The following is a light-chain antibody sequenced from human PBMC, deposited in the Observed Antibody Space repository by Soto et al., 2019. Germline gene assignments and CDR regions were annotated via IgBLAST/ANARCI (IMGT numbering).Light chain of an antibody. V-gene: IGKV1-5*03. CDR1: QTISSW. CDR3: QQTYTTPEIT. J-gene: IGKJ5*01. CDR2: KAS. Sequence: DIQMTQSPSTLSGSVGDRVTITCRASQTISSWLAWYQQKPGKAPKLLIYKASGLESGVPSRFGGSGYGTEFTLTISSLQPEDFAIYYCQQTYTTPEITFGQGTRLEIK.